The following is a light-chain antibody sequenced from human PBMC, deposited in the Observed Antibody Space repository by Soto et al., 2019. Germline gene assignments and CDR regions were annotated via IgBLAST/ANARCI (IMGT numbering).Light chain of an antibody. J-gene: IGLJ1*01. CDR3: QSYDSSLSGSGV. CDR1: SSDVGTYNL. CDR2: EGT. Sequence: QSVLTQPASVSGSPGQSITISCTGTSSDVGTYNLVSWYQQHPGKAPKLMVYEGTKRPSGVSNRFSGSKSGNTASLTISGLQAEDEADYYCQSYDSSLSGSGVFGTGTKVTVL. V-gene: IGLV2-14*02.